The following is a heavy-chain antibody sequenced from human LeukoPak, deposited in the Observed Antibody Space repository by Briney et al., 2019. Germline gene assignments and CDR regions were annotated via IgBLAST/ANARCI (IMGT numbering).Heavy chain of an antibody. CDR1: GFTCSSYW. Sequence: GGSLRLSCTASGFTCSSYWMDWVRQAPGKGLVWVSRINSDGSSTSYADSVKVRFTISRDNAKNTLYLQMNSLRAEDTAVYYCARLYSSGWCFDDWGQGTLVTVSS. D-gene: IGHD6-19*01. V-gene: IGHV3-74*01. CDR2: INSDGSST. CDR3: ARLYSSGWCFDD. J-gene: IGHJ4*02.